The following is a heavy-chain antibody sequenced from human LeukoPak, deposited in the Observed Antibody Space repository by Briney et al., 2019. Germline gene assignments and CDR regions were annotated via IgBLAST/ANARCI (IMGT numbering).Heavy chain of an antibody. CDR1: GGSISSGSYY. CDR3: ARVKLNYYGSSTYAFDI. CDR2: IYNTGST. Sequence: PSQTLSLTCTVSGGSISSGSYYWSWIRQPAGKGLEWIGRIYNTGSTNYNPSLKSRVTISVDTSKNQFSLKLSSVTAADTAIYYCARVKLNYYGSSTYAFDIWGQGTMVTVSS. V-gene: IGHV4-61*02. D-gene: IGHD3-22*01. J-gene: IGHJ3*02.